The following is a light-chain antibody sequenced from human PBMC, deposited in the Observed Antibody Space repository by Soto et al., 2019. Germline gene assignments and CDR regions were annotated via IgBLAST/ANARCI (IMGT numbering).Light chain of an antibody. CDR2: AAT. CDR3: QQANSFPLT. J-gene: IGKJ4*01. V-gene: IGKV1-12*01. CDR1: QDIRSW. Sequence: DIQMTQSPSYVSASVGDRVSITCQASQDIRSWLAWYQQRPGKAPKLLIYAATTLQSGVPSTFSGSGSGTTFTLTINNLQPEDFASYFCQQANSFPLTFGGGTKVDIK.